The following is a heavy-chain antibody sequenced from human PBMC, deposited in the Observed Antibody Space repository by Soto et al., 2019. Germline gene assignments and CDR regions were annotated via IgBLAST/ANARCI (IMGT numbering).Heavy chain of an antibody. D-gene: IGHD6-19*01. CDR2: IYYSGST. CDR3: ARLTPGYSSGWFIDY. V-gene: IGHV4-30-4*01. CDR1: GGSISSGDYY. J-gene: IGHJ4*02. Sequence: QVQLQESGPRLVKPSQTLSLTCTVSGGSISSGDYYWSWIRQPPEKGLEWIGYIYYSGSTYYNPSLKSRVTISVDTSKNQFSLKLSSVTAADTAVYYCARLTPGYSSGWFIDYWGQGTLVTVSS.